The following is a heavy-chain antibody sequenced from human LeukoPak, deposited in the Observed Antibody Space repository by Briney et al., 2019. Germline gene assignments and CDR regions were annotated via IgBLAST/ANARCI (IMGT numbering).Heavy chain of an antibody. V-gene: IGHV5-51*01. Sequence: GESLKISCQGSGYRFTSYWIGWVRQMPGKGLEWMGIIHPGDSDIRYSPSFQGQVTISADKSISTAYLQWSSLKASDTAIYYCARHFGVSSSSYGMDVWGQGTTVTVSS. J-gene: IGHJ6*02. D-gene: IGHD3-3*01. CDR1: GYRFTSYW. CDR2: IHPGDSDI. CDR3: ARHFGVSSSSYGMDV.